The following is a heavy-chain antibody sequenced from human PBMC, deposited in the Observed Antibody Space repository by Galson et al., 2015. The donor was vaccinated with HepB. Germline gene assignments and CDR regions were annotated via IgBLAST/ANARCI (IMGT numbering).Heavy chain of an antibody. CDR2: ISGSGGST. V-gene: IGHV3-23*01. CDR3: ARRRGQQLVRNYYYYYMDV. CDR1: GFTFSSYA. D-gene: IGHD6-13*01. J-gene: IGHJ6*03. Sequence: SLRLSCAASGFTFSSYAMSWVRQAPGKGLEWVSAISGSGGSTYYADSVKGRFTISRDNSKNTLYLQMNSLRAEDTAVYYCARRRGQQLVRNYYYYYMDVWGKGTTVTVSS.